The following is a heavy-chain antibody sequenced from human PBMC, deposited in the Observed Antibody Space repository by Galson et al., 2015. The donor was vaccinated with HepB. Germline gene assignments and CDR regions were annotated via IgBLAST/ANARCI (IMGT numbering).Heavy chain of an antibody. Sequence: QSGAEVKKPGESLKISCKGSGYSFTTYWIGWVRQMPGKGLEWMGIVYPGDSDTRYSPSFQGPVTISAAKSISTAYLQWSSLKASDTAIYYCARSYTTMGSVFDYWGQGTLVTVSS. D-gene: IGHD1-1*01. V-gene: IGHV5-51*01. CDR2: VYPGDSDT. J-gene: IGHJ4*02. CDR1: GYSFTTYW. CDR3: ARSYTTMGSVFDY.